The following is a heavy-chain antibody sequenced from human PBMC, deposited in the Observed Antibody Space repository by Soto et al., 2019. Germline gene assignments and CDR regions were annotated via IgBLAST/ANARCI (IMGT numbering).Heavy chain of an antibody. CDR1: GFTFSSYA. V-gene: IGHV3-23*01. D-gene: IGHD3-22*01. CDR3: ACFLYYYDSRCYVV. CDR2: ISGSGGST. Sequence: PGGSLRLSCAASGFTFSSYAMSWVRQAPGKGLEWVSAISGSGGSTYYADSVKGRVTISRDNSKNTLYLQMNSLRAEDTAVYYCACFLYYYDSRCYVVWGQRTLVTGSS. J-gene: IGHJ4*02.